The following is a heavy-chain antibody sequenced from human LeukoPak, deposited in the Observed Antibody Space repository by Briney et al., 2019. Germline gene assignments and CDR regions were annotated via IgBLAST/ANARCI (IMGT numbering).Heavy chain of an antibody. CDR1: GGTFSSYA. V-gene: IGHV1-69*01. Sequence: ASVKVSCKASGGTFSSYAISWVRQAPGQGLEWMGGIIPIFGTANYAQKFQGRVTITADESTSTAYMELSSLRSDDTAVYYCARGGITIFGDLKNFDGRFDPWGQGTLVTVSS. CDR3: ARGGITIFGDLKNFDGRFDP. D-gene: IGHD3-3*01. CDR2: IIPIFGTA. J-gene: IGHJ5*02.